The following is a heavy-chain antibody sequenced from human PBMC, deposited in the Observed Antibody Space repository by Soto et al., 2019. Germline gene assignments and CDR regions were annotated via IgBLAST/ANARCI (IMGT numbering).Heavy chain of an antibody. Sequence: EVQLVESGGGLVQPGGSLRLSCAASGFTFSSYEMNWVRQAPGKGLEWVSYISSSGSTIYYADSVKGRFTISRDNANNSLYLQMNSLRAEDRAVYYCAREAGGGIAARPDDAFDVWGQGTMVTVSS. CDR1: GFTFSSYE. D-gene: IGHD6-6*01. CDR2: ISSSGSTI. J-gene: IGHJ3*01. CDR3: AREAGGGIAARPDDAFDV. V-gene: IGHV3-48*03.